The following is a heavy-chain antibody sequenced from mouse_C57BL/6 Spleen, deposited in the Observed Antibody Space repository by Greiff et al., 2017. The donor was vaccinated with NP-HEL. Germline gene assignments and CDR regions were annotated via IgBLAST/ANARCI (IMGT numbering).Heavy chain of an antibody. CDR2: IYPGDGDT. CDR3: ARRGAIGLRQAWFAY. CDR1: GYAFSSYW. Sequence: VQLQQSGAELVKPGASVKISCKASGYAFSSYWMNWVKQRPGKGLEWIGQIYPGDGDTNYNGKFKGKATLTADKSSSTAYMQLSSLTSEDSAVYFCARRGAIGLRQAWFAYWGQGTLVTVSA. J-gene: IGHJ3*01. D-gene: IGHD2-4*01. V-gene: IGHV1-80*01.